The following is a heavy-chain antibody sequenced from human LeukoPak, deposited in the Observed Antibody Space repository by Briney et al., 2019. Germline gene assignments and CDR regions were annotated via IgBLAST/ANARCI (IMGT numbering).Heavy chain of an antibody. CDR3: AREDRNAFDI. CDR1: GYTFSNYG. V-gene: IGHV1-18*01. Sequence: VKVSCKASGYTFSNYGVNWVRQAPGQGLEWMGWINPYNINTLYSARFQGRVIMTRDTSTSTVYMELRGLRSDDTAVYFCAREDRNAFDIWGQGTMITVSS. CDR2: INPYNINT. D-gene: IGHD1-14*01. J-gene: IGHJ3*02.